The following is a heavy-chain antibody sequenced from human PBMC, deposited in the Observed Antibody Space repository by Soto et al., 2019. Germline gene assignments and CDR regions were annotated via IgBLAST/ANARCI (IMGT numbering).Heavy chain of an antibody. Sequence: QPGGSLRLSCAASGFTLSSYEMNWVRQAPGKGLEWVSYISSRGTTIYYADSVKGRFTISRDNAKNSLYLQMNSLRAEDTAVYYCAGRSARDYWGQGTLVTVSS. CDR3: AGRSARDY. J-gene: IGHJ4*02. D-gene: IGHD3-3*01. CDR2: ISSRGTTI. V-gene: IGHV3-48*03. CDR1: GFTLSSYE.